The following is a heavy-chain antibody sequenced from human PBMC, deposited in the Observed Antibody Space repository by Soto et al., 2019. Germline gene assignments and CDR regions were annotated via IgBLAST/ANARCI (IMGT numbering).Heavy chain of an antibody. CDR2: IWYDGSYK. V-gene: IGHV3-33*06. CDR1: GITFNNYG. CDR3: AKDRVRGYGDYSIDY. D-gene: IGHD4-17*01. J-gene: IGHJ4*02. Sequence: GGSLRLSCAASGITFNNYGMHWVRQAPGKGREWLAVIWYDGSYKYYADSVKGRFTISRDNSKNTQYLLMNSLRAEDTAIYYCAKDRVRGYGDYSIDYWGQGTLVTVSS.